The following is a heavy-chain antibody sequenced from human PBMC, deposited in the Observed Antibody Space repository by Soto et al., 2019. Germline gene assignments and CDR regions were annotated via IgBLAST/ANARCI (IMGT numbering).Heavy chain of an antibody. CDR2: IWNDGSNN. D-gene: IGHD6-13*01. J-gene: IGHJ6*02. CDR3: ARRQIPPPTRGAANARGGMDV. CDR1: GFTFNNYG. V-gene: IGHV3-33*01. Sequence: QVQLVESGGGVVQPGRSLRLSCAASGFTFNNYGMHWVRQAPGKGLEWRAVIWNDGSNNYYANSVKGRFTISRDNSKNTLLLQMSSLRAEDTAVYYCARRQIPPPTRGAANARGGMDVWGQGTTVTVSS.